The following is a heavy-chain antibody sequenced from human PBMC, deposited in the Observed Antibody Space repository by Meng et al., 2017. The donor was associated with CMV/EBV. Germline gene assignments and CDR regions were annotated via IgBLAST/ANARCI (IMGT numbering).Heavy chain of an antibody. CDR1: GFTVSGNH. J-gene: IGHJ4*02. CDR2: IYNGDST. D-gene: IGHD3-16*02. CDR3: SYRCYFDY. V-gene: IGHV3-53*01. Sequence: GGSLRLSCAASGFTVSGNHMSWVRQAPGKGLEWISVIYNGDSTHYVDSVKGRFTISRDDSKNTLYLQMNSLRAEDTAVYYCSYRCYFDYWGQGTMVTVSS.